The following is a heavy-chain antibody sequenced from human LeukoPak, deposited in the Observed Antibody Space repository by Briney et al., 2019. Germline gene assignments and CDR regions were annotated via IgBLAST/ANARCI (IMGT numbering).Heavy chain of an antibody. J-gene: IGHJ6*02. CDR1: GGSFSGYY. V-gene: IGHV4-34*01. Sequence: PETLSLTCAVYGGSFSGYYWSWIRQPPGKGLEWIGEINHSGSTNYNPSLKSRVTISVDTSKNQFSLKLSSVTAADTAVYYCARDAGHQLSRRNYYAMDVWGQGTTVTVSS. CDR3: ARDAGHQLSRRNYYAMDV. D-gene: IGHD2-2*01. CDR2: INHSGST.